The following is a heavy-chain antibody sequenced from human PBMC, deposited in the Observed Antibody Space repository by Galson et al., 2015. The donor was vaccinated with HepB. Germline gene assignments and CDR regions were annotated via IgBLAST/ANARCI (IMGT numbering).Heavy chain of an antibody. CDR3: TRGYCSGGSCSMQDY. CDR2: IRSKANSYAT. CDR1: GFSFSRYG. V-gene: IGHV3-73*01. D-gene: IGHD2-15*01. J-gene: IGHJ4*02. Sequence: SLRLSCAASGFSFSRYGMHWVRQASGKGLEWVGRIRSKANSYATAYAASVKGRFTISRDDSKNTAYLQMNSLKTEDTAVYYCTRGYCSGGSCSMQDYWGQGTLVTVSS.